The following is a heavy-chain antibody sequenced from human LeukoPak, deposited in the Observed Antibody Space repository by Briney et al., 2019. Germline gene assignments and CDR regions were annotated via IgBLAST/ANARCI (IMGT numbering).Heavy chain of an antibody. J-gene: IGHJ4*02. V-gene: IGHV1-69*04. Sequence: FSXXXXSWVRQAPGQGLEWMGRIIPILGIANYAQKFQGRVTITTDKSTSTAYMELRSLRSEDTAVYYCARDGDVVVVAAGQRFDYWGQGTLVTVSS. CDR1: FSXXX. D-gene: IGHD2-15*01. CDR2: IIPILGIA. CDR3: ARDGDVVVVAAGQRFDY.